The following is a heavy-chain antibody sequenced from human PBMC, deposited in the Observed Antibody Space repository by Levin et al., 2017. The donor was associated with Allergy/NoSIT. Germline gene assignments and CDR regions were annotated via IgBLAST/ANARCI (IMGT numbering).Heavy chain of an antibody. CDR1: GFTFSSYS. J-gene: IGHJ4*02. V-gene: IGHV3-48*01. CDR3: ARDPGGYGDYGPFDY. Sequence: GESLKISCAASGFTFSSYSMNWVRQAPGKGLQWVSYISSSSSTLYYADSVRGRFTISRDNAKNSLYLQMNSLRAEDTAVYYCARDPGGYGDYGPFDYWGQGTLVTVSS. CDR2: ISSSSSTL. D-gene: IGHD4-17*01.